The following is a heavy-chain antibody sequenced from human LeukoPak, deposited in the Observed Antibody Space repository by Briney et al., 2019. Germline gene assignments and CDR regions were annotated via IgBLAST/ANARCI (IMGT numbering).Heavy chain of an antibody. J-gene: IGHJ3*02. D-gene: IGHD3-22*01. CDR1: GGSLSSDN. Sequence: PSESPSLTCAVSGGSLSSDNCSCIRQRAGKRLEWIARIYTSGSTNYNPYLKSRVTMSANTSNNQFSLKLSYVTAADAAVYYCARERDYYGSRDAFDIWGQGTIITVS. CDR3: ARERDYYGSRDAFDI. V-gene: IGHV4-4*07. CDR2: IYTSGST.